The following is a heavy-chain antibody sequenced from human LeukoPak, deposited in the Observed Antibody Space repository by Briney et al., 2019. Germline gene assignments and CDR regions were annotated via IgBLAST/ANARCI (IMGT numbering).Heavy chain of an antibody. D-gene: IGHD5-18*01. J-gene: IGHJ3*02. CDR1: GGTFSSYA. V-gene: IGHV1-69*01. Sequence: SVTVSCKASGGTFSSYAISWVRQAPGQGLEWMGGIIPIFGTANYAQKFQGRVTITADESTSTAYMELSSLRSEDTAVYYCASEKPLYSYGWGDAFDIWGQGTMVTVSS. CDR3: ASEKPLYSYGWGDAFDI. CDR2: IIPIFGTA.